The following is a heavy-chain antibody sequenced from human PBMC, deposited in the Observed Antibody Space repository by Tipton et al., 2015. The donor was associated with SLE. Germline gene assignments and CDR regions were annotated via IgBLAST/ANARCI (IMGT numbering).Heavy chain of an antibody. D-gene: IGHD6-13*01. CDR2: SHQSGTT. CDR1: GGSVSGYY. J-gene: IGHJ6*02. Sequence: TLSLTCAVYGGSVSGYYWSWVRQSPGKGLEWIGESHQSGTTNYHPSFKSRVTISVDTSKNQISLRLSSVTAADTAVYYCARDGGQRVISGTYDFYYYGLDVWGQGTTVTVSS. V-gene: IGHV4-34*01. CDR3: ARDGGQRVISGTYDFYYYGLDV.